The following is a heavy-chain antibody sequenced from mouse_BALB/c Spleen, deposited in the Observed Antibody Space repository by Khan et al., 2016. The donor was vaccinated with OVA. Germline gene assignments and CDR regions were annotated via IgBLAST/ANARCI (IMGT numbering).Heavy chain of an antibody. J-gene: IGHJ3*01. CDR3: ARGGKFAY. D-gene: IGHD1-1*02. CDR2: ISTYYGAV. Sequence: QVQLQQPGAELVRPGVSVKISCKGSGYTFTDYAMHWVKQSHAKSLEWIGVISTYYGAVDYSQKFKGKATMTVDRSSSTAYMELARLTSEDSAIYYCARGGKFAYWGQGTLVTVSA. V-gene: IGHV1S137*01. CDR1: GYTFTDYA.